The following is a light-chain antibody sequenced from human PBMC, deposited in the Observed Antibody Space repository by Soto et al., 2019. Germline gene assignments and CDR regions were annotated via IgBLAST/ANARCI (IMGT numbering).Light chain of an antibody. V-gene: IGKV3-20*01. CDR1: QSVTSTY. Sequence: IVLTQSPGTLSLSPGERATLSCRASQSVTSTYLAWYRQKSGQAPRLLIYGASSRATGIPDRFSGSGSGTDFTLTVTRLEPEDFAVYYCQQYDSFGQGTKLEIK. CDR2: GAS. CDR3: QQYDS. J-gene: IGKJ2*03.